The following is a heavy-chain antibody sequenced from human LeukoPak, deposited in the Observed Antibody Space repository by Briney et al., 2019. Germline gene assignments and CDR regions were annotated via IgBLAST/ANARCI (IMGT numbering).Heavy chain of an antibody. V-gene: IGHV3-23*01. Sequence: PGGSLSLSCPASGFCLRSYEMNWVRQAPGKGLEWVSGISGNGGSSYYADSVKGRFTISRDNSKNTVFLQVNSLRAEDTAVYYCAKRYLHSSCYFDALDIWGPGNMVTVSS. CDR3: AKRYLHSSCYFDALDI. D-gene: IGHD3-22*01. CDR2: ISGNGGSS. J-gene: IGHJ3*02. CDR1: GFCLRSYE.